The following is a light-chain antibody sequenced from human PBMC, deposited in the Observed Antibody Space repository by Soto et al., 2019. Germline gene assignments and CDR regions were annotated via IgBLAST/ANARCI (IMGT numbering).Light chain of an antibody. V-gene: IGKV3-20*01. CDR2: GAS. CDR3: QQYETSPFT. CDR1: QRVTTSF. J-gene: IGKJ4*01. Sequence: ELVLTQSPGTLSLSPGERATLSCRASQRVTTSFLAWYQQKPGQAPMLLIYGASPRATGIPDRFSGRGSGTDFTLTISRLEPEDFAVYHCQQYETSPFTFGGGTKVEIK.